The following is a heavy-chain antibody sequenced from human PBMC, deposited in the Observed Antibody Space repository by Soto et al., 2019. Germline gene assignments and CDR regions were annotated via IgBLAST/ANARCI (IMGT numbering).Heavy chain of an antibody. J-gene: IGHJ4*02. CDR1: GGSISSYY. V-gene: IGHV4-59*01. Sequence: TSETLSLTCTVSGGSISSYYWSWIRQPPGKGLEWIGHIYYNGNTNYNPSLKSRVTILVDTSKNQFSLKLSSVTAADTAVYYCATVGGNFRTLDYWGQGTLVTVSS. CDR2: IYYNGNT. D-gene: IGHD2-21*02. CDR3: ATVGGNFRTLDY.